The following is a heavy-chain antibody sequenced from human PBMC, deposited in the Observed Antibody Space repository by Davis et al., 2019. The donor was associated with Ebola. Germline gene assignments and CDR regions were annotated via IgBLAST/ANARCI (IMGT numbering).Heavy chain of an antibody. V-gene: IGHV1-18*01. CDR3: ARDPGRGSYSDFDY. D-gene: IGHD1-26*01. Sequence: AASVKVSCKASGYTFTSYGISWVRQAPGQGLEWMGWISAYNGNTKDAQKLQGRVTMTTDTSTSTAYMELRSLRSDDTAVYYCARDPGRGSYSDFDYWGQGTLVTVS. CDR1: GYTFTSYG. J-gene: IGHJ4*02. CDR2: ISAYNGNT.